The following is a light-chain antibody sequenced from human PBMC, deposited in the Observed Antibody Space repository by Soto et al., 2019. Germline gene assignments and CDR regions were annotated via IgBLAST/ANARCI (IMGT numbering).Light chain of an antibody. CDR2: GNS. V-gene: IGLV1-40*01. Sequence: QAVVTQPPSVSGAPGHRVTISCTGSSSNIGAGYDVHWYQQLPGTAPKLLIYGNSNRPSGVPDRFSGSKSGTSASLAITGLQAEDEADYYCQSYDSSLSGVVFGGGTKLTVL. CDR3: QSYDSSLSGVV. J-gene: IGLJ2*01. CDR1: SSNIGAGYD.